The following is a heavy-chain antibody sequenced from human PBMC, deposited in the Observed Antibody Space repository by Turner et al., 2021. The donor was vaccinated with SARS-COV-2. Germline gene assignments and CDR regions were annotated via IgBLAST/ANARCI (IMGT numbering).Heavy chain of an antibody. CDR3: AKQLGLYSNPMYYFDY. D-gene: IGHD4-4*01. CDR1: GFTFSSYG. Sequence: QVQLVESGGGVVQPGRSLRLSCGASGFTFSSYGMHWVRQAPGKGLEWVAVISYDGSNKYYADSVKGRFTISRDNSKNTLYLQMNSLRAEDTAVYYCAKQLGLYSNPMYYFDYWGQGTLVTVSS. V-gene: IGHV3-30*18. J-gene: IGHJ4*02. CDR2: ISYDGSNK.